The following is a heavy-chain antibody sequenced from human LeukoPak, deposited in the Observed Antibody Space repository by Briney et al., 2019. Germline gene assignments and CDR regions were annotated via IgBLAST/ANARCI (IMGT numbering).Heavy chain of an antibody. J-gene: IGHJ4*02. D-gene: IGHD6-6*01. CDR3: ARPRYGQLVLFDY. CDR1: GGSISSSSYC. CDR2: IYYSGST. Sequence: SETLSLTCTVSGGSISSSSYCWGWIRQPPGKGLEWIGSIYYSGSTYYNPSLKSRVTISVDTSKNQFSLKLSSVTAADTAVYYCARPRYGQLVLFDYWGQGALVTVSS. V-gene: IGHV4-39*01.